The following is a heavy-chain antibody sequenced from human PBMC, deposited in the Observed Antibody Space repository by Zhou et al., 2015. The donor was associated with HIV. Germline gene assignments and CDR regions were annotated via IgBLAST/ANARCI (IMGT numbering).Heavy chain of an antibody. CDR1: GYTFSNYG. CDR3: AREFDNRWELLL. V-gene: IGHV1-18*01. Sequence: QVQLVQSGAEVKKPGASVRVSCKASGYTFSNYGVTWVRQAPGQGLEWMGWISAYNGNTNYAQKLQGRVTMTTDTSTSTAYMELRSLRSDDTAVYYCAREFDNRWELLLWGQGTLVTVSS. J-gene: IGHJ4*02. D-gene: IGHD1-26*01. CDR2: ISAYNGNT.